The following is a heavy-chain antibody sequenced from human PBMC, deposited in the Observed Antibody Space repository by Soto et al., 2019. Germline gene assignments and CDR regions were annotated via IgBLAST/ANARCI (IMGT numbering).Heavy chain of an antibody. J-gene: IGHJ4*02. CDR3: AKDGQVVATYFDS. CDR1: GFTFSSYG. CDR2: ISGSGAST. D-gene: IGHD2-15*01. V-gene: IGHV3-23*01. Sequence: PGGSLRLSCAASGFTFSSYGMSWVRQAPGKGLEWVSAISGSGASTYYADSVKGRFTISRDNSKNTLYVQMNSLRAEDTAVYYCAKDGQVVATYFDSWGQGALVTVSS.